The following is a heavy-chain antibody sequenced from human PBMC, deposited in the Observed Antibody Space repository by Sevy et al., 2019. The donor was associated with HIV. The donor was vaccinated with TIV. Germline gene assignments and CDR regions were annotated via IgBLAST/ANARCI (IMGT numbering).Heavy chain of an antibody. V-gene: IGHV3-7*01. Sequence: GGSLRLSCAASGFTFSDYFMGWVRQAPGRGLEWVAYINQDGSQKNYVDSVKGRFTISRDNAKNSLYLQMNRLRVDDTAVYYCARELWPGDYWGQGTLVTVSS. CDR1: GFTFSDYF. CDR3: ARELWPGDY. CDR2: INQDGSQK. J-gene: IGHJ4*02. D-gene: IGHD2-21*01.